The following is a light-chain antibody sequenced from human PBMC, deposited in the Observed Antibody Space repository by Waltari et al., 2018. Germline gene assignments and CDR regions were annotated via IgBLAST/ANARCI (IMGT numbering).Light chain of an antibody. CDR1: QRVSSN. CDR3: QQYNNWPPELT. V-gene: IGKV3-15*01. J-gene: IGKJ4*01. Sequence: EIVMPQSPATLSVSPGERATLSCRASQRVSSNLAWYQQKPGQSPMLLIYGASTRATGIPARFSGSGSGKEFTLTISSMQSEDFAVYYCQQYNNWPPELTFGGGTKVEIK. CDR2: GAS.